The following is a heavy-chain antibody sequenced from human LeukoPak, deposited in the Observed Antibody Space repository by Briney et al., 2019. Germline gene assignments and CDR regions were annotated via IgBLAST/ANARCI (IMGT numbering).Heavy chain of an antibody. Sequence: GSLRLSCAASGFSFSSYSMNWVRQAPGKGLEWIGSIYYSGSTYYNPSLKSRVTMSVDTSKNQFSLKLSSVTAADTAVYYCARGPDDAFDIWGQGTMVTVSS. J-gene: IGHJ3*02. V-gene: IGHV4-39*07. CDR1: GFSFSSYS. CDR3: ARGPDDAFDI. CDR2: IYYSGST.